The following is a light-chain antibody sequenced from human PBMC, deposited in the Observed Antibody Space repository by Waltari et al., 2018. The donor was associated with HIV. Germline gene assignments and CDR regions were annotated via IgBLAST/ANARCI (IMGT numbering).Light chain of an antibody. Sequence: SYDLTQPPSVSVSPGQTARITCFGEALSKEYTFWHQQKAGQAPLLVIHKDTERASGIPERFSGSTSGRLVTRTIDDVEPDDEADYYGQSAGGGGTYRFGGGTKLTVL. CDR2: KDT. CDR3: QSAGGGGTYR. J-gene: IGLJ2*01. CDR1: ALSKEY. V-gene: IGLV3-25*03.